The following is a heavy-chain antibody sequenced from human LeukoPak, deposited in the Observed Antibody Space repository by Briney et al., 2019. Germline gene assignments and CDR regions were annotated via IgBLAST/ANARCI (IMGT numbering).Heavy chain of an antibody. CDR2: INHSGST. CDR1: GGSFSGYY. Sequence: SETLSLTCAVYGGSFSGYYWSWIRQPPGKGLEWIGEINHSGSTNYNPSLKSRVTISVDTSKNQFSLKLSSVTAADTAVYYCARGVKQWLVAGYFDYWGQGTLVAVSS. V-gene: IGHV4-34*01. CDR3: ARGVKQWLVAGYFDY. J-gene: IGHJ4*02. D-gene: IGHD6-19*01.